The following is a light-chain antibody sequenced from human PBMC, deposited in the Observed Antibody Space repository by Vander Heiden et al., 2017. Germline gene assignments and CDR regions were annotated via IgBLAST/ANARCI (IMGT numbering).Light chain of an antibody. Sequence: DIVMTQSPDSLAVSLVERATINCKSSQSVFYSSNNKNYLAWYQQKPGQPPKLLIDWASTRASGVPDRFSGSGSETDFTLTITSLQAEDVAVYYCQQYYSIPPTFGQGTKLEI. CDR1: QSVFYSSNNKNY. J-gene: IGKJ2*01. CDR2: WAS. CDR3: QQYYSIPPT. V-gene: IGKV4-1*01.